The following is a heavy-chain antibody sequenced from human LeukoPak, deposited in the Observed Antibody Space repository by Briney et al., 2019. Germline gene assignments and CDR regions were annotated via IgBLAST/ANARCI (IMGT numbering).Heavy chain of an antibody. CDR2: IYYMGNT. CDR3: ARQSPLYCSSTSCYGSFDY. J-gene: IGHJ4*02. CDR1: GGSISTHY. Sequence: SETLSLTCTVSGGSISTHYWSWIRQPPGKGPEWLGYIYYMGNTNYNPSLKSRVTISVDTSKNQFSLKLSSVTAADTAVYYCARQSPLYCSSTSCYGSFDYWGQGTLVTVSS. V-gene: IGHV4-59*08. D-gene: IGHD2-2*01.